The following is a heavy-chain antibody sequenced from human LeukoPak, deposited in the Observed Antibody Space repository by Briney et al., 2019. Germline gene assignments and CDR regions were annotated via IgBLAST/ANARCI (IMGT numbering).Heavy chain of an antibody. D-gene: IGHD6-13*01. CDR2: ISYDGSNK. J-gene: IGHJ6*03. CDR3: AKSGVLGYSSSWWVYYYYMDV. V-gene: IGHV3-30*18. Sequence: PGRSLRLSCAASGFTFSSYGMHWVRQAPGKGLEWVAVISYDGSNKYYADSVKGRFTISRDNSKNTLYLQMNSLRAEDTAVYYCAKSGVLGYSSSWWVYYYYMDVWGKGTTVTVSS. CDR1: GFTFSSYG.